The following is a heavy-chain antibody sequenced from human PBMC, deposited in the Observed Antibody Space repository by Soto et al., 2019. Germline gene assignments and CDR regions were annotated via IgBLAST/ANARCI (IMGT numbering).Heavy chain of an antibody. Sequence: GGSHRRSCAASGFTVSSNYMSWVRQAPGKGLEWVSVIYSGGSTYYADSVKGRFTISRDNSKNTLYLQMNSLRAEDTAVYYCAREGSYYYYGMDVWGQGTTVTV. V-gene: IGHV3-53*01. J-gene: IGHJ6*02. CDR1: GFTVSSNY. CDR2: IYSGGST. CDR3: AREGSYYYYGMDV.